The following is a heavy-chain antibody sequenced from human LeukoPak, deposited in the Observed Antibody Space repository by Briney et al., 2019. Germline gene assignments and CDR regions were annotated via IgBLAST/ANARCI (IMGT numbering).Heavy chain of an antibody. J-gene: IGHJ4*02. CDR1: GFTFSSYA. CDR3: AKDGAYCGGDCYSFIDY. CDR2: ITATSSST. Sequence: GGSLRLSCAASGFTFSSYAMSWVRQAPGKGLEWVSAITATSSSTYDADSVQGRFTISRDNSKNTLYLQMNSLRAEDTAVYYCAKDGAYCGGDCYSFIDYWGQGTLVTVSS. D-gene: IGHD2-21*02. V-gene: IGHV3-23*01.